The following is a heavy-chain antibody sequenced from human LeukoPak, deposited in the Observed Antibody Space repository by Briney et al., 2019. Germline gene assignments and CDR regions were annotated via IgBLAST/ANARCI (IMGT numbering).Heavy chain of an antibody. CDR1: GFTFRNYA. J-gene: IGHJ4*02. D-gene: IGHD3-10*01. Sequence: GGSLRLSCAASGFTFRNYAMNWVRQAPGKGVEWVSAISADGGSAYYADSVKVRFSISRDTSKSTLYLQMNSLRAEDTAVYYCVKDRTGTYTLDYWGQGTLVTASS. CDR3: VKDRTGTYTLDY. V-gene: IGHV3-23*01. CDR2: ISADGGSA.